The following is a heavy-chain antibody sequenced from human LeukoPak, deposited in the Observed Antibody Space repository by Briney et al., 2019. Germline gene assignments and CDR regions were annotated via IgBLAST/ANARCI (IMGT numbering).Heavy chain of an antibody. CDR1: GGSINSDY. CDR3: ARRSMVRTVGYYYGMDV. V-gene: IGHV4-59*08. J-gene: IGHJ6*02. CDR2: IYYSGST. Sequence: PSETLSLTCTVSGGSINSDYWSWIRQPPGKGLEWIGYIYYSGSTNYNPSLESRATISVDTSKKQFSLRLSSVTAADTAVYYCARRSMVRTVGYYYGMDVWGRGTTVTVSS. D-gene: IGHD4/OR15-4a*01.